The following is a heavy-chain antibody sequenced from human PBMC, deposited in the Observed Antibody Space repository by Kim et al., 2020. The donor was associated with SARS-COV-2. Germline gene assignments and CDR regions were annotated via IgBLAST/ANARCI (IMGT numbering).Heavy chain of an antibody. CDR3: ARGRPMDV. CDR2: DGTT. Sequence: DGTTRDPPKLQGRVTMTRNTSTSTVYMELSSLRSEDTAMYYCARGRPMDVWGKGTTVTVSS. J-gene: IGHJ6*03. V-gene: IGHV1-46*01.